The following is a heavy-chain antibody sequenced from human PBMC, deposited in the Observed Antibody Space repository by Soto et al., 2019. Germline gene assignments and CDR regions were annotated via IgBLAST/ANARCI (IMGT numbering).Heavy chain of an antibody. V-gene: IGHV3-66*01. Sequence: GGSLRLSCAASGFTVSSNYMSWVRQAPGKGLEWVSVIYSGGSTYYADSVKGRFTISRDNSKNTLYLQMNSLRAEDTAVYYCAKDRTRWSTYGMDVWGQGTTVTVSS. D-gene: IGHD2-15*01. CDR1: GFTVSSNY. J-gene: IGHJ6*02. CDR2: IYSGGST. CDR3: AKDRTRWSTYGMDV.